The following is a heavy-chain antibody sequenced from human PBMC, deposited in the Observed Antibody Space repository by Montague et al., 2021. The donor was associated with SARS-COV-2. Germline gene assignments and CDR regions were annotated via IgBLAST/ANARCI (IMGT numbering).Heavy chain of an antibody. CDR2: ISTSGNT. V-gene: IGHV4-61*02. CDR1: GGSVNSGNYY. Sequence: TLSLTCTVSGGSVNSGNYYWSWIRQPAGKRLEWMGRISTSGNTNYNPSLKSRLSILVDTSKNQFSLSLRSVTAADTAVYYCARDTEVEIRTYSYYKMDVWGLGTTVTVSS. J-gene: IGHJ6*02. D-gene: IGHD2-21*01. CDR3: ARDTEVEIRTYSYYKMDV.